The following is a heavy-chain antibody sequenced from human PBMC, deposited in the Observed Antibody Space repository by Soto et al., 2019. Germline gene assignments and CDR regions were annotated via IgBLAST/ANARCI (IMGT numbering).Heavy chain of an antibody. CDR2: IIPIFGTA. Sequence: QVQLVQSGAEVKKPGSSVKVSCKASGGTFSSYAISWVRQAPGQGLEWMGGIIPIFGTANYAQKFQGRFTITADKSTSTAYMVLSSLRSEDTAVYYCARDGYSSTMGYFDYWGQGTLVTVSS. CDR1: GGTFSSYA. CDR3: ARDGYSSTMGYFDY. D-gene: IGHD6-19*01. J-gene: IGHJ4*02. V-gene: IGHV1-69*06.